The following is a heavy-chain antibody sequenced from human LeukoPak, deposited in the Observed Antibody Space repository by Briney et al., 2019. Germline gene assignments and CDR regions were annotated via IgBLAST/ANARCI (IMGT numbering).Heavy chain of an antibody. CDR1: GDSVDNSHYY. J-gene: IGHJ4*02. D-gene: IGHD6-6*01. Sequence: SETLSLTCAVSGDSVDNSHYYWGWLRQPPGKGLEWIGSIYSTGTTYYTPSLKSRLTISMDSSKNQISLRLTSVSAADTAIFYRARHTYASSSPFGDWGQGPLVTVSS. CDR3: ARHTYASSSPFGD. V-gene: IGHV4-39*01. CDR2: IYSTGTT.